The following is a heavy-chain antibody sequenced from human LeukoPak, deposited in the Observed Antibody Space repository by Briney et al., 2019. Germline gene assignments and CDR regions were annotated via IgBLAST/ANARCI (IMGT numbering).Heavy chain of an antibody. D-gene: IGHD1-1*01. Sequence: PGGSLRLSCLASGFTFSSFWMHWVRQTPGKGLVWVSRIKTDGSSTDYADSVKGRFAISRDNARNTLYLQMDSLRVEDTAVYYCVRETRIGSSGTQEWFDPWGQGTLVTVSS. V-gene: IGHV3-74*01. J-gene: IGHJ5*02. CDR2: IKTDGSST. CDR1: GFTFSSFW. CDR3: VRETRIGSSGTQEWFDP.